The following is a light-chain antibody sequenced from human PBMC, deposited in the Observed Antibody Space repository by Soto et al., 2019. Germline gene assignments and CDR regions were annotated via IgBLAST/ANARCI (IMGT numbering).Light chain of an antibody. CDR1: SRDVGGYNY. CDR2: DVR. V-gene: IGLV2-14*01. Sequence: SALTQPASVSGSPGQSITISCTGTSRDVGGYNYVSWYQQHPGKAPKLMIYDVRNRPSGVSNRFSGSKSVNTASLTISGLQAEDEADYYGSSYTTICTYVFGTGTEFTVL. CDR3: SSYTTICTYV. J-gene: IGLJ1*01.